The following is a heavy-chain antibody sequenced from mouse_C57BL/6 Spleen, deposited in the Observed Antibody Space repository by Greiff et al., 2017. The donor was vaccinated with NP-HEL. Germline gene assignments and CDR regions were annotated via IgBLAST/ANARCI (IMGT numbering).Heavy chain of an antibody. CDR2: IYPGDGDT. J-gene: IGHJ4*01. Sequence: VHLVESGPELVKPGASVKISCKASGYAFSSSWMNWVKQRPGKGLEWIGRIYPGDGDTNYNGKFKGKATLTADKSSSTAYMQLSSLTSEDSAVYFCARYYSNLYAMDYWGQGTSVTVSS. CDR1: GYAFSSSW. V-gene: IGHV1-82*01. D-gene: IGHD2-5*01. CDR3: ARYYSNLYAMDY.